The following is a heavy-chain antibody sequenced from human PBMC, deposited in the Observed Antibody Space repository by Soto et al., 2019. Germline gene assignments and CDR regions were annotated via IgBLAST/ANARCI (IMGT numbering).Heavy chain of an antibody. CDR3: AIPRIAVAGEEGFDY. Sequence: ASVKVSCKASGYTFTSYGISWVRQAPGQGLEWMGWISAYNGNTNYAQKLRGRVTMTTDTSTSTAYMELRSLRSDDTAVYYCAIPRIAVAGEEGFDYWGQGTLVTVSS. CDR2: ISAYNGNT. J-gene: IGHJ4*02. V-gene: IGHV1-18*04. CDR1: GYTFTSYG. D-gene: IGHD6-19*01.